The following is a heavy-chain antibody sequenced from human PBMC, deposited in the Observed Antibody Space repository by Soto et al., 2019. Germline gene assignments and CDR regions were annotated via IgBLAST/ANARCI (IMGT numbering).Heavy chain of an antibody. CDR2: IIPIFGTA. J-gene: IGHJ3*02. V-gene: IGHV1-69*12. CDR3: ATHTMGATIGEDAFGI. Sequence: QVQLVQSGAEVKKPGSSVKVSCKASGGTFSSYAISWVRQAPVHGLEWMGGIIPIFGTANYAQKFQGRVMSTADDATSTAYMELRSLRSEDTAVYYCATHTMGATIGEDAFGIWGQVTMVTVSS. D-gene: IGHD1-26*01. CDR1: GGTFSSYA.